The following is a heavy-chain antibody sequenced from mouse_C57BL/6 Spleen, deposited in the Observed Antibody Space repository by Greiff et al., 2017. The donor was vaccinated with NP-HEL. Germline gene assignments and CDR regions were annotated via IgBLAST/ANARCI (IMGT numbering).Heavy chain of an antibody. J-gene: IGHJ1*03. CDR3: TTKNYYGSPYFDG. CDR1: GFNIKDDY. CDR2: IDPENGAT. V-gene: IGHV14-4*01. D-gene: IGHD1-1*01. Sequence: VQLQQSGAELVRPGASVKLSCTASGFNIKDDYMHWVKQRPEQGLEWIGWIDPENGATEYASKFQGKATITADTSSNTADLQLSSLTSEDTAVYYWTTKNYYGSPYFDGWGTGTTVTVSS.